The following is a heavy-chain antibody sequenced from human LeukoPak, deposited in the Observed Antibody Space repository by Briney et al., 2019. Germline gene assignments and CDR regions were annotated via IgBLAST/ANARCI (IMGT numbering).Heavy chain of an antibody. V-gene: IGHV3-33*01. CDR2: IWYDGSNQ. CDR3: ARVGDGYKYDD. CDR1: GFTFSNSG. J-gene: IGHJ4*02. D-gene: IGHD5-24*01. Sequence: GGSLRLSCAASGFTFSNSGMHWVRQAPGKGLEWMALIWYDGSNQYYADSVKGRFAISRDNSKNTLYLQMDSLRAEDTAVYYCARVGDGYKYDDWGQGTPVTVSS.